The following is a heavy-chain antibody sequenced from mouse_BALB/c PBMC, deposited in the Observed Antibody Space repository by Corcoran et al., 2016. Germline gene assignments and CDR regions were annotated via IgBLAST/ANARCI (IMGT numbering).Heavy chain of an antibody. CDR3: ARKYGNYFFAY. Sequence: QVQLQQSGPELVKPGASVKMSCKASGYTFTDYVISWVKQRTGQGLEWIGEIYPGSGSTYYNEKFKGKATLTADKSSNTAYMQLSSLTSEDSAVYFCARKYGNYFFAYWGQGTLVTVSA. D-gene: IGHD2-10*02. J-gene: IGHJ3*01. CDR1: GYTFTDYV. V-gene: IGHV1-81*01. CDR2: IYPGSGST.